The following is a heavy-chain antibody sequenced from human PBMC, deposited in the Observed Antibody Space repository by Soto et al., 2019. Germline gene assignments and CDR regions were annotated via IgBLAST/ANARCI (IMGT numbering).Heavy chain of an antibody. Sequence: GESLKISSEGSGYSFTSYWIGWVRQMPGKGLEWMGIIYPGDSDTRYSPSFQGEVTISADKSISTAYLQWSSLKASDPALYYWASSVVYYGILTGNNRKYYFDPRDQRTRGTVAS. CDR3: ASSVVYYGILTGNNRKYYFDP. V-gene: IGHV5-51*01. CDR1: GYSFTSYW. CDR2: IYPGDSDT. J-gene: IGHJ5*02. D-gene: IGHD3-9*01.